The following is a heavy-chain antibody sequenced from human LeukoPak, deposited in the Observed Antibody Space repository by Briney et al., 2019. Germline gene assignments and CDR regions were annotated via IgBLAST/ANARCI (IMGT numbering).Heavy chain of an antibody. CDR2: ISSSGSTI. CDR1: GFTFSSYE. D-gene: IGHD6-13*01. Sequence: GGSLRLSCAASGFTFSSYEMNWVRQAPGKGLEWVSYISSSGSTIYYADSVKGRFTISRDNAKNSLYLQMNSLRAEDTAVYYCARALRQQLYNYWGQGTLVTVSS. CDR3: ARALRQQLYNY. J-gene: IGHJ4*02. V-gene: IGHV3-48*03.